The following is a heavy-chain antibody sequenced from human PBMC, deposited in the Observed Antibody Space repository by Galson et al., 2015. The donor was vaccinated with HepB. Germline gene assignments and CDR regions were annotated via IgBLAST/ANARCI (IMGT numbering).Heavy chain of an antibody. CDR1: GFTFSSYG. CDR2: IWYDGSNK. J-gene: IGHJ4*02. Sequence: SLRLSCAASGFTFSSYGMHWVRQAPGKGLEWVAVIWYDGSNKYYADSVKGRFTIPRDNSKNTLDLQMDSLRAEDAAVYYCAKGIRGPGRPTTPFDYWGQGTLVTVSS. CDR3: AKGIRGPGRPTTPFDY. D-gene: IGHD1-14*01. V-gene: IGHV3-33*06.